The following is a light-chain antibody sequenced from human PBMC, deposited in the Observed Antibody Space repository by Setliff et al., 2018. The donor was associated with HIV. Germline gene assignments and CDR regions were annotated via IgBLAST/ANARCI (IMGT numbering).Light chain of an antibody. V-gene: IGLV2-14*03. Sequence: QSVLTQPASVSGSPGQSITISCTGSSSDVGGYNYVSWYQQHPGKAPKLMIYAVSNRPSGVSNRFSGSKSGNTASLTISGLQAEDEADYYCCSYAGSSTWVFGGGTKVTVL. CDR1: SSDVGGYNY. J-gene: IGLJ3*02. CDR3: CSYAGSSTWV. CDR2: AVS.